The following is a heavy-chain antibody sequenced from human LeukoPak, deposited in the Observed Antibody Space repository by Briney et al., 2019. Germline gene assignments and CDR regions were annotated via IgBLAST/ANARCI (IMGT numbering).Heavy chain of an antibody. V-gene: IGHV1-69*04. D-gene: IGHD2-2*01. CDR3: ARDRESCSSTSCYVGDAFDI. CDR1: GGTFSSYA. CDR2: IIPILGIA. J-gene: IGHJ3*02. Sequence: SVKVSCKASGGTFSSYAISWVRQAPGQGLEWMGRIIPILGIANYAQKFQGRVTITADKSTSTAYMELSSLRSEDTAVYYCARDRESCSSTSCYVGDAFDIWGQGTMVAVSS.